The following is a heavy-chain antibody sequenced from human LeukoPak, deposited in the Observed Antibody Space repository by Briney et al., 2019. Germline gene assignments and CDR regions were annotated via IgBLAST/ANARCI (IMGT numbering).Heavy chain of an antibody. V-gene: IGHV1-18*01. CDR3: ARGRAWGSYYYFYLDV. J-gene: IGHJ6*03. Sequence: GASVKVSCKASGYTFTSYGISWVRQAPGQGLEWMGWISAYNGNTSYAQKFQGRVTMTSDTSTTTVYMELSSLRSEDTAVYYCARGRAWGSYYYFYLDVWGKGTTVTISS. CDR1: GYTFTSYG. D-gene: IGHD3-16*01. CDR2: ISAYNGNT.